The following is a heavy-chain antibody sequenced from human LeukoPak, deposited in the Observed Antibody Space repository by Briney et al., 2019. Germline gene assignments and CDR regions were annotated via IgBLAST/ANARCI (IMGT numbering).Heavy chain of an antibody. CDR3: ARDNRASGLGPPLDL. CDR1: GFTFSSYA. J-gene: IGHJ5*02. D-gene: IGHD3-16*01. CDR2: ISGRDSGT. Sequence: QPGGSLRLSCAASGFTFSSYAMSWVRQAPGKGLEWVSAISGRDSGTYYADSVKGRFTISRDNAKNSLYLQMNSLRAEDTAVYYCARDNRASGLGPPLDLWGQGTLVTVSS. V-gene: IGHV3-23*01.